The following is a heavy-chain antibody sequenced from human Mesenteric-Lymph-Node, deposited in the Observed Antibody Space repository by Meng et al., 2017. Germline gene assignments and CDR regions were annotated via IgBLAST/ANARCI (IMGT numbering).Heavy chain of an antibody. CDR2: LHSGGST. CDR1: GFTFSSYG. V-gene: IGHV3-NL1*01. CDR3: ARSSGNYFDY. J-gene: IGHJ4*02. Sequence: GESLKISCAASGFTFSSYGMHWVRQAPGKGLEWVSVLHSGGSTFYADSVKGRFTISRDNSKNTLYVQMNSLRAEDTAVYYCARSSGNYFDYWGQGTLVTVSS.